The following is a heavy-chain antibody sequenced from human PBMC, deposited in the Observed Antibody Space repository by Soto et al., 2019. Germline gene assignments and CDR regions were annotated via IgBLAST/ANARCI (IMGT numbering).Heavy chain of an antibody. V-gene: IGHV3-23*01. CDR3: AKDRSDSSGYFGEIDY. CDR2: ISGSGGST. Sequence: GGSLRLSCAASGFTFSSYAMSWVRQAPGKGLEWDSAISGSGGSTYYADSVKGRFTISRDNSKNTLYLQMNSLRAEDTAVYYCAKDRSDSSGYFGEIDYWGQGTLVTVSS. J-gene: IGHJ4*02. CDR1: GFTFSSYA. D-gene: IGHD3-22*01.